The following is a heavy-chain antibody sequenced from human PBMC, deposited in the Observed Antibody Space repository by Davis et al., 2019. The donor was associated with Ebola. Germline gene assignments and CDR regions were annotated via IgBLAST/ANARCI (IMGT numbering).Heavy chain of an antibody. Sequence: PGGSLRLSCAASGFTSSSSDMHCVRQATGKGLEWVSAIRTAGDTYYPGSVKGRFTISRDNSKNTLYLQMNSLRAEDTAVYYCARDPAPKWELYYYYYMDVWGKGTTVTVSS. CDR2: IRTAGDT. V-gene: IGHV3-13*01. J-gene: IGHJ6*03. CDR3: ARDPAPKWELYYYYYMDV. CDR1: GFTSSSSD. D-gene: IGHD1-26*01.